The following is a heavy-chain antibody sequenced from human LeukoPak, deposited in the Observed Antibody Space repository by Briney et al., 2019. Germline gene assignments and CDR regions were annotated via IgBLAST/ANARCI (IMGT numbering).Heavy chain of an antibody. D-gene: IGHD3-10*01. CDR3: ARDKPAYYGSGSHFDY. Sequence: GGSLRLSCGASGFIFSDYWMSWVRQAPGNGLAWVANIKEDGSEKYYLNSVKGRFIISRDNAKSLLYLQMDSLRPEDTAVYYCARDKPAYYGSGSHFDYWGQGTLVIVSS. CDR2: IKEDGSEK. J-gene: IGHJ4*02. V-gene: IGHV3-7*01. CDR1: GFIFSDYW.